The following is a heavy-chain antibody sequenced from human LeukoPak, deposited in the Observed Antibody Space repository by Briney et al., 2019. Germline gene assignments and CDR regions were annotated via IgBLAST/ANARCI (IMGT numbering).Heavy chain of an antibody. Sequence: ASVKVSCKASGYTFTGYYMHWVRQAPGQGLEWMGIINPSGGSTSYAQKFQGRVTMTRDMSTSTVYMELSSLRSEDTAVYYCASPLGYSSSWNAFDIWGQGTMVTVPS. J-gene: IGHJ3*02. V-gene: IGHV1-46*01. CDR3: ASPLGYSSSWNAFDI. CDR2: INPSGGST. D-gene: IGHD6-13*01. CDR1: GYTFTGYY.